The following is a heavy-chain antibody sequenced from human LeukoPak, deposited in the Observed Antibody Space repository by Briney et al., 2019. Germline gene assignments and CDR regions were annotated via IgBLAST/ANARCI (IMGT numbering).Heavy chain of an antibody. CDR2: ITSSASYR. Sequence: GGSLRLSCAASGFTFSRHAMKWVPQAPGKGVEWVSSITSSASYRYHSDSLKGRFTISRDNAKYSLYLQMNSLRVEDTAVYYCASENIVGTSGALFDYWGQGTLVTVSS. CDR3: ASENIVGTSGALFDY. CDR1: GFTFSRHA. V-gene: IGHV3-21*01. J-gene: IGHJ4*02. D-gene: IGHD5-12*01.